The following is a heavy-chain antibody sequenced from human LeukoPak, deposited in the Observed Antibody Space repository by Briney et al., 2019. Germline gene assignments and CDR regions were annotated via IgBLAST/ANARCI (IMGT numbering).Heavy chain of an antibody. V-gene: IGHV1-58*02. J-gene: IGHJ4*02. CDR3: AAVPLYYDSGGD. CDR2: IVVGSGNT. Sequence: ASVKVSCKASGFTFTSSAMQWVRQARGQRLEWIGWIVVGSGNTNYAQKFQERVTITRDMSTSTAYMELSSLRSEDTAVYYCAAVPLYYDSGGDWGQGTLVTVSS. D-gene: IGHD3-22*01. CDR1: GFTFTSSA.